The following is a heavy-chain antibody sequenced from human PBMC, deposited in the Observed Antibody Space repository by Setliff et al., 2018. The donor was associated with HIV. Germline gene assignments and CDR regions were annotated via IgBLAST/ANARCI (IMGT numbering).Heavy chain of an antibody. D-gene: IGHD1-26*01. V-gene: IGHV3-13*01. J-gene: IGHJ4*02. CDR2: IVTAGDT. CDR1: GFTFSSYD. CDR3: ARSSREWELTLLDH. Sequence: GGSLRLSCAASGFTFSSYDMHWVRQATGKGLEWVSAIVTAGDTYYPGSVKGRFTISRENAKNSLYLQMNSLRAGDTAVYYCARSSREWELTLLDHWGQGTLVTVSS.